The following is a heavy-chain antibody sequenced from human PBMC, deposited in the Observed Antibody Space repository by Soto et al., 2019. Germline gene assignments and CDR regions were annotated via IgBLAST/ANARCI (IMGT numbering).Heavy chain of an antibody. CDR3: ARGPGYYFDY. J-gene: IGHJ4*02. Sequence: EVQLVESGGGLVQPGGSLRLSCAASGFTFSSYAMHWVRQAPGKGLEYVSAISSNGGSTYYANSVKGRFTISRVNSKITLYLQMGSLRAEDMAVYYCARGPGYYFDYWGQGTLVTVSS. CDR2: ISSNGGST. CDR1: GFTFSSYA. V-gene: IGHV3-64*01.